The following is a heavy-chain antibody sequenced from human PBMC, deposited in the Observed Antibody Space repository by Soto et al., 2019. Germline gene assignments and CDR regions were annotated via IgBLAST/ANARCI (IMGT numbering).Heavy chain of an antibody. CDR3: ARAGVGYSSGWYALFDY. CDR1: GFTFSSYW. CDR2: IKQDGSEK. V-gene: IGHV3-7*05. D-gene: IGHD6-19*01. Sequence: EAQLVESGGGLVQPGGSLRLSCAASGFTFSSYWMSCVRQAPGKGLQWVANIKQDGSEKYYVDSVKGRFTISRDNAKNSLYLQMNSLRAEDTAVYYCARAGVGYSSGWYALFDYWGQGTLVTVSS. J-gene: IGHJ4*02.